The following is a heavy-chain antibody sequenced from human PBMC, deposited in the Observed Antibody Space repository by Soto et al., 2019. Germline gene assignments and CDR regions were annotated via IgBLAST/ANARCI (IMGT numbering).Heavy chain of an antibody. J-gene: IGHJ6*02. V-gene: IGHV3-30*18. Sequence: GGSLRLSCAASVFTFSNYGMHLVRQSPGKGLEWVAFISDDGSNKYYADSMKGRFTMSRDNSKSTLYLQMNSLRVEDTAVYYCTKRRNVLRFLEWSSGMEVWGQGTTVTVSS. CDR3: TKRRNVLRFLEWSSGMEV. D-gene: IGHD3-3*01. CDR1: VFTFSNYG. CDR2: ISDDGSNK.